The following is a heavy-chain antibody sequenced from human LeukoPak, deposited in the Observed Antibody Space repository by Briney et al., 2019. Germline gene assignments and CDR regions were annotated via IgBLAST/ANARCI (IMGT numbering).Heavy chain of an antibody. Sequence: GGSLRLSCAASGLTFSSYSMNWVRQAPGKGLEWVSSISTSSIYIYYADSVKGRFTISRHNAKNSLYLQMNSLRAEDTAVYYCAELGITMIGGVWGKGTTVTISS. D-gene: IGHD3-10*02. CDR1: GLTFSSYS. V-gene: IGHV3-21*01. CDR2: ISTSSIYI. CDR3: AELGITMIGGV. J-gene: IGHJ6*04.